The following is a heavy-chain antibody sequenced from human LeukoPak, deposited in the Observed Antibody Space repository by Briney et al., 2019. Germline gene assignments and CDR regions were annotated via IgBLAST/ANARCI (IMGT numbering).Heavy chain of an antibody. J-gene: IGHJ5*02. V-gene: IGHV4-39*07. Sequence: SETLSLTCTVSAGSISSSSYYWGWIRQPPGKGLEWIGSIYYSGSTYYNPSLKSRVTISVDTSKNQFSLKLSSVTSADTAVHYCASIYCDGGGCYWFDPWGQGTLVSVSS. CDR3: ASIYCDGGGCYWFDP. D-gene: IGHD2-15*01. CDR1: AGSISSSSYY. CDR2: IYYSGST.